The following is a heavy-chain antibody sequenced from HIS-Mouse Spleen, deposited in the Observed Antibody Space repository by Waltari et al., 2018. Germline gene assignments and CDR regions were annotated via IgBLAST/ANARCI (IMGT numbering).Heavy chain of an antibody. CDR2: ISYDGSNK. Sequence: QVQLVESGGGVVQPGRSLRLSCAAPGFPFRNSGMHWVLQAPGKGVEWVAVISYDGSNKYYADSVKGRFTISRDNSKNTLYLQMNSLRAEDTAVYYCAKKPPPLPVRDAFDIWGQGTMVTVSS. CDR3: AKKPPPLPVRDAFDI. V-gene: IGHV3-30*18. CDR1: GFPFRNSG. D-gene: IGHD3-10*01. J-gene: IGHJ3*02.